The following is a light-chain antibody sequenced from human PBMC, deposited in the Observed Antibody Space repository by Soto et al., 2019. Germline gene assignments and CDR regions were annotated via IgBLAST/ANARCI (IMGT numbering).Light chain of an antibody. Sequence: QAVVTQEPSLTVSPGGTVTLTCGSSTGAVTSGHYPYWFQQKPGQAPSTLIYDTNNKHSWTPARFSGSLLGGKAALTLSGAQREDEAEYYCLLSYSGAWVFGGGTKLTVL. CDR1: TGAVTSGHY. CDR2: DTN. V-gene: IGLV7-46*01. CDR3: LLSYSGAWV. J-gene: IGLJ3*02.